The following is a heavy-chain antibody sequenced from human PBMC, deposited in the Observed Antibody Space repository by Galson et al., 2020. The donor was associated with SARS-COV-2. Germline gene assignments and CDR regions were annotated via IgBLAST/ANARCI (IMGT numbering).Heavy chain of an antibody. J-gene: IGHJ4*02. D-gene: IGHD6-19*01. CDR3: ARGDLSTGWFFDY. CDR2: IGTEGDT. CDR1: GFKFSSYD. V-gene: IGHV3-13*01. Sequence: GGSLRLSCAASGFKFSSYDMHWVRQVIGKGLECVSLIGTEGDTYYPDSAKGRFTISRENAKNSLFLQMTRLRAEDTAVYYCARGDLSTGWFFDYWGQGTLVTVSS.